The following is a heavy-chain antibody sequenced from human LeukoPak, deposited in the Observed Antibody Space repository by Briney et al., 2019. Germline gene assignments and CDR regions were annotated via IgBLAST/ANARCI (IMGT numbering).Heavy chain of an antibody. CDR2: IIPIFGTA. J-gene: IGHJ4*02. CDR1: GGTFSSYA. CDR3: AKDPWGEYLLQYFDY. Sequence: GASVKVSCKASGGTFSSYAISWVRQAPGQGLEWMGGIIPIFGTANYAQKFQGRVTITADESTSTAYMELSSLRSEDTAVYYCAKDPWGEYLLQYFDYWGQGTLVTVSS. V-gene: IGHV1-69*13. D-gene: IGHD3-16*01.